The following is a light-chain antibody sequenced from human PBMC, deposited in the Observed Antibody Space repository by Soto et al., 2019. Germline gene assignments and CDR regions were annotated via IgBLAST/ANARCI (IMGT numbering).Light chain of an antibody. CDR3: CSYAGSNILV. CDR2: EGT. Sequence: QSVLTQPASVSGSPGQSITISCTGTSSDVGSYNLVSWYQQHPGEAPKLMIYEGTKRPSGVSNRFSGSKSGNTASLTISGLQAEDEADYYCCSYAGSNILVFGGGTQLTVL. J-gene: IGLJ7*01. V-gene: IGLV2-23*01. CDR1: SSDVGSYNL.